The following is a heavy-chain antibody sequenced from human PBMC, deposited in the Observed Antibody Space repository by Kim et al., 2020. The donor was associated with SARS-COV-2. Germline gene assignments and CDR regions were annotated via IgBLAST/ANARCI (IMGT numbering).Heavy chain of an antibody. CDR1: GFTFSDYY. Sequence: GGSLRLSCAASGFTFSDYYMSWIRQAPGKGLEWVSYISSSSSYTNYADSVKGRFTISRDNAKNSLYLQMNSLRAEDTAVYYCARSRPRSRKSYYFDYWGQGTLVTVSS. V-gene: IGHV3-11*03. J-gene: IGHJ4*02. CDR3: ARSRPRSRKSYYFDY. CDR2: ISSSSSYT.